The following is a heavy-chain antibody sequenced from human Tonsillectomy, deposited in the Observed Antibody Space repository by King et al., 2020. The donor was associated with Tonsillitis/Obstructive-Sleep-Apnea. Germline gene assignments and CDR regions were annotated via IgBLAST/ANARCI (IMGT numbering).Heavy chain of an antibody. CDR2: ISYDGSNK. V-gene: IGHV3-30*01. CDR1: GFTFSSYA. D-gene: IGHD3-3*01. J-gene: IGHJ4*02. Sequence: VQLVESGGGVVQPGRSLRLSCAASGFTFSSYAMHWVRQAPGKGLEWVAGISYDGSNKYYADSVKGRLTISRDNSKNTLYLQMNSLRAEDTAVYYCARDPNLKNYDCWCGPEYNGGQGPLVTVSS. CDR3: ARDPNLKNYDCWCGPEYN.